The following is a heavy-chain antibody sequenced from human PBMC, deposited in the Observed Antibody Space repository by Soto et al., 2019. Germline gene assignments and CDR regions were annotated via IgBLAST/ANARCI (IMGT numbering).Heavy chain of an antibody. Sequence: QVQLQESGPGLVKPSETLSLTCTVSGGSISSYYWSWIRQPPGKGLEWIGYIYYSGRTNYNPSLKIRVTISVDTSTNQFSLKRSSVTDADTAVYYCARGYCSSTSCYIWDNWFDPWGQGTLVTVSS. V-gene: IGHV4-59*01. D-gene: IGHD2-2*02. J-gene: IGHJ5*02. CDR2: IYYSGRT. CDR3: ARGYCSSTSCYIWDNWFDP. CDR1: GGSISSYY.